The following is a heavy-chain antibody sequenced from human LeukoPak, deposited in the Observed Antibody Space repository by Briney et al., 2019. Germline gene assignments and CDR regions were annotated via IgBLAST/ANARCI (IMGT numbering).Heavy chain of an antibody. Sequence: GGSLRLSCAASGFTFSSYGMSWVRQAPGKGLEWVSAISGSGGSIYYADSVKGRFTISRDNSKNTLYLQMNSLRAEDTAVYYCAKAISSSWYYFDYWGQGTLVTVSS. CDR3: AKAISSSWYYFDY. J-gene: IGHJ4*02. D-gene: IGHD6-13*01. V-gene: IGHV3-23*01. CDR1: GFTFSSYG. CDR2: ISGSGGSI.